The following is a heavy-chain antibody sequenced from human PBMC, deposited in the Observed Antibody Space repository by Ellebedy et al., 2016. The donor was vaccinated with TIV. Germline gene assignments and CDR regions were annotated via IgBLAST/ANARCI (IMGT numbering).Heavy chain of an antibody. Sequence: ALVKVSCKASGYTFTNYAVNWVRQATGQGLEWMGWMSPDSGNTGYAQKFQGRVTMTRNTSINTAYMELSSLRSEDTAVYYCARRRGATSEYYFDYWGQGTLVTVSS. CDR2: MSPDSGNT. J-gene: IGHJ4*02. V-gene: IGHV1-8*01. CDR3: ARRRGATSEYYFDY. CDR1: GYTFTNYA. D-gene: IGHD1-26*01.